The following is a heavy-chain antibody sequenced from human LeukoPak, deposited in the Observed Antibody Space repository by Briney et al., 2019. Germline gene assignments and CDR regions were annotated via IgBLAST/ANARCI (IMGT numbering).Heavy chain of an antibody. CDR3: ARLRRVGATPFDY. Sequence: SETLSLTCTVSGYSISSNYYWGWIRQPPGKGLEWIGSIYHSGSTYYNPSLKSRVTISVDTSKNQFSLKLGSVTAADTAVYYCARLRRVGATPFDYRGQGTLVTVSS. D-gene: IGHD1-26*01. V-gene: IGHV4-38-2*02. CDR1: GYSISSNYY. J-gene: IGHJ4*02. CDR2: IYHSGST.